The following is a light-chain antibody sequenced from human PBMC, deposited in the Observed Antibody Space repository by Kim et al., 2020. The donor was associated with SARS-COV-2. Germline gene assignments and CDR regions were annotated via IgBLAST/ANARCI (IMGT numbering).Light chain of an antibody. CDR2: KDN. CDR3: YSAVDNNWV. V-gene: IGLV3-27*01. J-gene: IGLJ3*02. Sequence: YELTQPSSVSVSPGQTARITCSGDVLAKKYARWFQQKPGQAPVLVIYKDNERPSGIPERFSGSSSETTVTLTISGAQVEDEADYYCYSAVDNNWV. CDR1: VLAKKY.